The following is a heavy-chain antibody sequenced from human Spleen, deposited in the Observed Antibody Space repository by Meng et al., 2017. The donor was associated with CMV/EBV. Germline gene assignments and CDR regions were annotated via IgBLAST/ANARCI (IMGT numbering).Heavy chain of an antibody. D-gene: IGHD3-22*01. V-gene: IGHV4-39*07. CDR2: IYYSGST. J-gene: IGHJ4*02. CDR1: GGSISSSSYY. CDR3: ATPSKEEIGTFDY. Sequence: SETLSLTCTVSGGSISSSSYYWGWIRQPPGKGLEWIGRIYYSGSTYYNPSLKSRVTISVDTSKNQFSLKLSSVTAADTAVYYCATPSKEEIGTFDYWGQGTLVTVSS.